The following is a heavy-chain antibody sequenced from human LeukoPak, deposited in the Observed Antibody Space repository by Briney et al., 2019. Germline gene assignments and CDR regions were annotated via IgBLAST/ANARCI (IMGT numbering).Heavy chain of an antibody. CDR2: IYSGGST. CDR1: GFTVSSNY. J-gene: IGHJ4*02. Sequence: GGSLRLSCAASGFTVSSNYMTWVRQAPGKGLEWVSIIYSGGSTYFADSVKGRFTISRDNSKNTLYLQMNSLRAEDTAIYYCARRAGEYSHPYDYWGQGTLVTVSS. CDR3: ARRAGEYSHPYDY. V-gene: IGHV3-53*01. D-gene: IGHD2-15*01.